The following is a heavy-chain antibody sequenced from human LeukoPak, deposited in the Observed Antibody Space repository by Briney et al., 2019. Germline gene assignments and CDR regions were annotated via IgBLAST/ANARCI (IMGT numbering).Heavy chain of an antibody. J-gene: IGHJ4*02. CDR2: ISSSSSYI. CDR1: GFTFSSYS. Sequence: PGGSLRLSCAASGFTFSSYSMNWVRQAPGKGLEWVSSISSSSSYIYYADSVKGRFTISRDNAKNSLYLQMNSLRAEDTAVYYCAREYDSTDYYFDYWGQGTLVTVSS. CDR3: AREYDSTDYYFDY. D-gene: IGHD3-22*01. V-gene: IGHV3-21*01.